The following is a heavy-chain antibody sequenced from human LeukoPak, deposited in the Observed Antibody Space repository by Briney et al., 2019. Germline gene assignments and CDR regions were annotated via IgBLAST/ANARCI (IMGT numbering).Heavy chain of an antibody. CDR2: ISGSGGST. V-gene: IGHV3-23*01. Sequence: GRSLRLSCAASGFTFSSYAMSWVRQAPGKGLEWVSAISGSGGSTYYADSVKGRFTISRDNSKDTLYLQMKSLRVEDTAVYYCATSPTFDPWGQGTLVTVSS. CDR3: ATSPTFDP. J-gene: IGHJ5*02. CDR1: GFTFSSYA.